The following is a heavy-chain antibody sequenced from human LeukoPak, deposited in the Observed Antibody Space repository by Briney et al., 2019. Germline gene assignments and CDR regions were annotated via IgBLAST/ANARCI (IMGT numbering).Heavy chain of an antibody. D-gene: IGHD5-18*01. V-gene: IGHV3-7*01. CDR2: IKQDGSEK. CDR1: GFTFSSYW. Sequence: GGSLRLSCAASGFTFSSYWMSWVRQAPGKGLEWVANIKQDGSEKYYVDSVKGRFTISRDNAKNSLYLQMNSLRAEDTAVYYCAKRGGRRGYSYGALYYYGMDVWGQGTTVTVSS. J-gene: IGHJ6*02. CDR3: AKRGGRRGYSYGALYYYGMDV.